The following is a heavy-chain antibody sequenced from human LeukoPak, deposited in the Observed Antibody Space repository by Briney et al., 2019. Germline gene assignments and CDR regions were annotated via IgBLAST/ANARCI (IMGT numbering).Heavy chain of an antibody. Sequence: SETLSLTCTVSAGSINSGGYFWTWVRQHPGEGLEWIGYIWNSGNSYYNPSLSSRVIISADSSKSTFSLKLSSVTAADTAVYYCARYHCGSTYCPGVDFYGQGTLVSVSS. CDR2: IWNSGNS. J-gene: IGHJ4*02. V-gene: IGHV4-31*03. D-gene: IGHD2-2*01. CDR1: AGSINSGGYF. CDR3: ARYHCGSTYCPGVDF.